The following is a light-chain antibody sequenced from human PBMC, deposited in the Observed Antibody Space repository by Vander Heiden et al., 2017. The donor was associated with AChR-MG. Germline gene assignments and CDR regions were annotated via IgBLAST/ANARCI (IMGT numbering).Light chain of an antibody. CDR2: GAS. CDR3: QHYNNGPRGYT. CDR1: QSVRSS. Sequence: EIVMTQSPASLSVSPGERATLSCRASQSVRSSLAWYQQKPGQVPRLLIYGASTRATGIPARFSGSGSGTEFTLTISSLQSEDFAVYYCQHYNNGPRGYTFGQGTKLEIK. V-gene: IGKV3-15*01. J-gene: IGKJ2*01.